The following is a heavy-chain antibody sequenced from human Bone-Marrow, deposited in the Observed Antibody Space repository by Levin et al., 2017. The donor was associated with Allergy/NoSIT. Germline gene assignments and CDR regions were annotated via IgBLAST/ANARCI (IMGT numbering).Heavy chain of an antibody. V-gene: IGHV1-8*01. CDR1: GYTFISYD. CDR3: TRTMVRGVPDMDV. CDR2: LNPDSGLT. Sequence: AASVKVSCKASGYTFISYDINWVRQATGQGLECLGWLNPDSGLTGYARKFQGRVTMTRDTSISTVYLDLSSLTSEDTAVYYCTRTMVRGVPDMDVWGQGTTVTVS. J-gene: IGHJ6*02. D-gene: IGHD3-10*01.